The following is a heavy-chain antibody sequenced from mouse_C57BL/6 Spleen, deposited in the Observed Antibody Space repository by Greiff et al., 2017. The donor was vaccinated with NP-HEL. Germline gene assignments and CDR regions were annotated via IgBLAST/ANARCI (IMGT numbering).Heavy chain of an antibody. CDR1: GYTFTSYW. J-gene: IGHJ2*01. CDR2: IDPSDSYT. Sequence: QVQLQQPGAELVKPGASVKLSCKASGYTFTSYWMQWVKQRPGQGLEWIGEIDPSDSYTNYNQKFKGKATLTVDTSSSTAYMQLSRLTSEDSAVYNGARVGSSTWYFDDWGQGTTVTVSS. V-gene: IGHV1-50*01. D-gene: IGHD1-1*01. CDR3: ARVGSSTWYFDD.